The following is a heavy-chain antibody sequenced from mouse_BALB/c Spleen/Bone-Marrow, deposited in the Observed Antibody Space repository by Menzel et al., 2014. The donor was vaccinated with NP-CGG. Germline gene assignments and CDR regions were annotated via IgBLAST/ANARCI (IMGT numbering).Heavy chain of an antibody. CDR3: ARDRSYYGMDY. J-gene: IGHJ4*01. V-gene: IGHV2-9*02. CDR2: IWAGGST. Sequence: VQGVESGPGLVAPSQSLSITCTVSGFSLTSYGVHWVRQPPGKGLEWLGVIWAGGSTNYNSALMSRLSISKDNSKSQVFLKMNSQQTDDTAMYYCARDRSYYGMDYWGQGTSVTVSS. CDR1: GFSLTSYG.